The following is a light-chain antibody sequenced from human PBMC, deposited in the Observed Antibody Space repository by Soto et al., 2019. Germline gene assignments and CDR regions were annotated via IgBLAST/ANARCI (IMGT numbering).Light chain of an antibody. CDR2: DVS. V-gene: IGLV2-14*03. Sequence: QSVLTEPASVSGSPVESITISYTRTSSYVGGYNYVSWYQQHPGKAPKLMIYDVSNRPSGVSNRFSGSKSGNTASPTISGLQAEDEADYYCSSYTRSSRHIFGTGTKVTV. CDR1: SSYVGGYNY. J-gene: IGLJ1*01. CDR3: SSYTRSSRHI.